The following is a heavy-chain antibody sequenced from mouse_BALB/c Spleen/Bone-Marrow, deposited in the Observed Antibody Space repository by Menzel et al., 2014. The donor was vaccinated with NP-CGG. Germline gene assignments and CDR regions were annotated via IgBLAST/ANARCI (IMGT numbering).Heavy chain of an antibody. J-gene: IGHJ2*01. CDR1: GYTFTSYW. CDR2: IYTGDGDT. CDR3: ARRRREYYFDY. V-gene: IGHV1-87*01. Sequence: QVQLKHSGAELARPGASVKLSCKASGYTFTSYWMQWVKQRTGQGLEWIGAIYTGDGDTRYTQKFKGKATLTADKSSSTAYMHLSSVASEDSAVYYCARRRREYYFDYWGQGTTLTVSS. D-gene: IGHD2-12*01.